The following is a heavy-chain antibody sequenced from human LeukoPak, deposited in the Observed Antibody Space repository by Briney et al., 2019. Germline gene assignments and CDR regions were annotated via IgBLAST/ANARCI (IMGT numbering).Heavy chain of an antibody. CDR2: MNPNSGNT. V-gene: IGHV1-8*01. CDR3: ARGRSWELLYWYFDL. J-gene: IGHJ2*01. CDR1: GYTFTSYD. Sequence: ASVKVSCKASGYTFTSYDINWVRQATGQGLEWMGWMNPNSGNTGYAQKFQGRVTMTRNTSISTAYMELSSLRSEDTAVYYCARGRSWELLYWYFDLWGRGTLVTVSS. D-gene: IGHD1-26*01.